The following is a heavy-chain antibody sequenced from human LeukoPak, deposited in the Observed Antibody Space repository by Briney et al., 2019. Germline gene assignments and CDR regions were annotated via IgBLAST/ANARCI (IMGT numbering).Heavy chain of an antibody. Sequence: TGGSLRLSCAASGFTFSSYSMNWVRQAPGKGLEWVSYISSSSSTIYYADSVKGRFTISRDNAKNSLYLQMNSLRAEDTAVYYCHLWAAAGLWGNHFDYWGQGTLVTVSS. CDR1: GFTFSSYS. CDR3: HLWAAAGLWGNHFDY. D-gene: IGHD6-13*01. CDR2: ISSSSSTI. J-gene: IGHJ4*02. V-gene: IGHV3-48*01.